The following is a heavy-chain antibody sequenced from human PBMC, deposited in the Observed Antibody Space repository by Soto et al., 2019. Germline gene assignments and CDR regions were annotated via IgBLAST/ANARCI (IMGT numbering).Heavy chain of an antibody. J-gene: IGHJ5*02. CDR3: ARDCRYNWFDP. CDR2: IYSGGST. V-gene: IGHV3-66*01. CDR1: GFTVSSNY. Sequence: EVQLVESGGGLVQPGGSLRLSCAASGFTVSSNYMSWVRQAPGKGLEWVSVIYSGGSTYYADSVKGRFTISRDNSKNTLYLQMNSLRAEDTAVYYCARDCRYNWFDPWGQGTLVTVSS.